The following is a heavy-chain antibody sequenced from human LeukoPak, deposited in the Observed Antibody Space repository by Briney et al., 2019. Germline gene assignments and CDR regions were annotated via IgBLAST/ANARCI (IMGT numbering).Heavy chain of an antibody. V-gene: IGHV4-61*02. Sequence: SETLSLTCTVSGGSISSGSYYWSWIRQPAGKGLEWIGRIYTSGSTNYNPSLKSRVTISVDTSKNQFSLKLSSVTAADTAVYYCARGYYFDYWGQGSLVTVSS. CDR2: IYTSGST. J-gene: IGHJ4*02. CDR1: GGSISSGSYY. CDR3: ARGYYFDY.